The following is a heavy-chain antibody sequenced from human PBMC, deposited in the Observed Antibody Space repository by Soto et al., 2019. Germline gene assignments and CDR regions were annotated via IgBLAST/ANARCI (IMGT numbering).Heavy chain of an antibody. CDR2: IYYSGNT. CDR3: SRSSLYGMDV. Sequence: QVQLQESGPGLVKPSQTLSLTCSVSGGSISSGYYYWSWIRQPPGKGLEWIGNIYYSGNTYYNPSLKSRLIISIDTAKKQFSLKVGSGDAADPARYYFSRSSLYGMDVWGQGTTVTVSS. CDR1: GGSISSGYYY. J-gene: IGHJ6*02. V-gene: IGHV4-30-4*01.